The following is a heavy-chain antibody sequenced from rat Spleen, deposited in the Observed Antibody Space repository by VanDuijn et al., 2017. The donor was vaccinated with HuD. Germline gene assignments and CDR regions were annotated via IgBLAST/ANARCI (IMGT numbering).Heavy chain of an antibody. J-gene: IGHJ2*01. V-gene: IGHV5-25*01. Sequence: EVQLVESGGGLVQPGRSLKLSCAASGFTFNAYDMAWVRQAPTEGLEWVASISPSGGSTYYRDSVKGRFTVSRDNVKSILYLQMDSLRSEDTATYYCASRDYWGQGVMVTVSS. CDR2: ISPSGGST. CDR1: GFTFNAYD. CDR3: ASRDY.